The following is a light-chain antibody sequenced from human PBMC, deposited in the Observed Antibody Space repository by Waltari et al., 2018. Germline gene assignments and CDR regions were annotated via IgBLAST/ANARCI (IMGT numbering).Light chain of an antibody. CDR2: DNT. CDR1: KSNIGAGYD. V-gene: IGLV1-40*01. CDR3: QSYDNGLNGPYV. Sequence: QSVLTQPPSVSGAPGQRVTISCTGSKSNIGAGYDVYWYQQLPGTAPKFLIYDNTTRPSGVPARVSGSKSGTSASLAITGLQAEDEADYYCQSYDNGLNGPYVFGTGTRVTVL. J-gene: IGLJ1*01.